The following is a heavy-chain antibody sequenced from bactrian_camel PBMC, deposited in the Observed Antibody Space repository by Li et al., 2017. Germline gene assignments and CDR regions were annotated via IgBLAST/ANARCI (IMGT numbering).Heavy chain of an antibody. Sequence: QVQLVESGGASVQTGGSLTLSCVASEFIFSTCGMRWYRQAAGKERELVSRFRSDGTPTYGESVKGRSTTFEVNAEKTVYLQMNNLKTEDTAVYYCAADLGWCGSAPLQREFRNWGQGTQVTVS. J-gene: IGHJ4*01. CDR2: FRSDGTP. CDR1: EFIFSTCG. V-gene: IGHV3S53*01. D-gene: IGHD6*01. CDR3: AADLGWCGSAPLQREFRN.